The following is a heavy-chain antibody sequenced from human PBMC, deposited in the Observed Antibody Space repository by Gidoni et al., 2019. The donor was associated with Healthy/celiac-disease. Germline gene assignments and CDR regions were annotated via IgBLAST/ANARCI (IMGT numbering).Heavy chain of an antibody. Sequence: QVQLVQSGAEVKKPGASVKVSCKVSGYTLIELSMHWVRQAPGKGLEWMGGFDPEDGETIYAQKFQGRVTMTEDTSTDTAYMELSSLRSEDTAVYYCATKARARFLEWLFPFDYWGQGTLVTVSS. CDR3: ATKARARFLEWLFPFDY. CDR1: GYTLIELS. D-gene: IGHD3-3*01. V-gene: IGHV1-24*01. CDR2: FDPEDGET. J-gene: IGHJ4*02.